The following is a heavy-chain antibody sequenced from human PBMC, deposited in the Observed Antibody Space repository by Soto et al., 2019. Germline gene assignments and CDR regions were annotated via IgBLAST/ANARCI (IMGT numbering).Heavy chain of an antibody. CDR2: INHSGST. J-gene: IGHJ4*02. CDR1: GGSFSGYS. CDR3: ARQGGWINY. D-gene: IGHD2-2*03. Sequence: LSLTCAVYGGSFSGYSWSWIRQPPGKGLEWNGEINHSGSTNYNPSLKSQVTISVDKSKNHFSLKLSTVTAADTAVYYCARQGGWINYWGQGTLVTVSS. V-gene: IGHV4-34*01.